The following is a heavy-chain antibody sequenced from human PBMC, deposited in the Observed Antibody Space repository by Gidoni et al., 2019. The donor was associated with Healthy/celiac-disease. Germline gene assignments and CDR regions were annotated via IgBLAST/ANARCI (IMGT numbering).Heavy chain of an antibody. D-gene: IGHD4-4*01. Sequence: QVQLQESGPGLVKPSETLSLTCTVSGGSVSSGSYYWSWIRQPPGKGLEWIGYIYYSGSTNYNPSLKSRVTISVDTSKNQFSLKLSSVTAADTAVYYCARGLSYSRVGWWLYYYYMDVWGKGTTVTVSS. CDR3: ARGLSYSRVGWWLYYYYMDV. CDR1: GGSVSSGSYY. V-gene: IGHV4-61*01. J-gene: IGHJ6*03. CDR2: IYYSGST.